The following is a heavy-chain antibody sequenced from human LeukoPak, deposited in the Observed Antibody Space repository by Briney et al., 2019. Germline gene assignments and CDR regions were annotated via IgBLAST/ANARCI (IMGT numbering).Heavy chain of an antibody. CDR2: INHSGST. V-gene: IGHV4-34*01. J-gene: IGHJ3*02. CDR1: GGSFSGYY. D-gene: IGHD2-2*01. CDR3: ARDYCSSTSCSDAFDI. Sequence: SETLSLTCAVYGGSFSGYYWSWIRLPPGKGLEWIGEINHSGSTNYNPSLKSRVTISVDTSKNQFSLKLSSVTAADTAVYYCARDYCSSTSCSDAFDIWGQGTMVTVSS.